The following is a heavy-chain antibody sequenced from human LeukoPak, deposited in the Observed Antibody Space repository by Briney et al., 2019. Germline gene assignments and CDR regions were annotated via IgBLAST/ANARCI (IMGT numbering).Heavy chain of an antibody. V-gene: IGHV4-4*07. CDR3: ARVTDPRYNWFDP. J-gene: IGHJ5*02. D-gene: IGHD2-21*02. CDR1: GGSISSYY. CDR2: IHASGST. Sequence: SETLSLTCTVSGGSISSYYWTWIRQPAGKGPEWIGRIHASGSTDYNPSLKSRVNMSVDTSKNQFSLRLNSVTAADTAVYYCARVTDPRYNWFDPWGQGTLVTVSS.